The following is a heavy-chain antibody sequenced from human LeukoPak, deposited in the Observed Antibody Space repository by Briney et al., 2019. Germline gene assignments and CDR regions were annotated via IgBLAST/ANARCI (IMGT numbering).Heavy chain of an antibody. CDR1: GFTFSNYA. D-gene: IGHD1-26*01. CDR2: ISSLGISS. V-gene: IGHV3-23*01. J-gene: IGHJ4*02. Sequence: PGGSLRLSCTGSGFTFSNYAITWVRQAPGRGLEGVSSISSLGISSYYADSVKGRFTISRDNSKNTLYLKMNSLRAEGPAIYYCAKDMGSLATKLDYWGQGTLVTVSS. CDR3: AKDMGSLATKLDY.